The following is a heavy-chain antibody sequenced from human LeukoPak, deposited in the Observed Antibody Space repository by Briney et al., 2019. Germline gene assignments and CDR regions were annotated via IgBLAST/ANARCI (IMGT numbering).Heavy chain of an antibody. Sequence: PGGSLRLSCATSGFTFSNAWMNWVRRAPGKGLGWVGRIRSNSDGGTIDYAAPVKGRFTLSRDDSKTTLYLQMNSLQTEDTAVYYCATDFYDSTWGQGTLVTVSS. CDR1: GFTFSNAW. CDR2: IRSNSDGGTI. V-gene: IGHV3-15*07. D-gene: IGHD3-22*01. J-gene: IGHJ5*02. CDR3: ATDFYDST.